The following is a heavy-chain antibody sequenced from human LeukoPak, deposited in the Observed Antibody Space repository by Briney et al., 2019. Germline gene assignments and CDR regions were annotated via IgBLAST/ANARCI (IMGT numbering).Heavy chain of an antibody. CDR3: ARDRESSPWELLLDY. V-gene: IGHV4-38-2*02. D-gene: IGHD3-10*01. Sequence: SETLSLTCTVSDGSISSYYWAWIRQPPGKGLEWIGSLHHTRSTYYNPSLKSRVTMSVDRSNNKFSLQLSSATAADTALYYCARDRESSPWELLLDYWGQGILVTVSS. CDR1: DGSISSYY. CDR2: LHHTRST. J-gene: IGHJ4*02.